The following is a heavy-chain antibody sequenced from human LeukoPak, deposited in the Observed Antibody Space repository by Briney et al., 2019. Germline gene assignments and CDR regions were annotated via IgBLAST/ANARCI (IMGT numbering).Heavy chain of an antibody. CDR2: FSGSGGGT. CDR3: AKGNKGGMIVPGERPKYFQH. CDR1: GFTVSSYG. Sequence: GGSLRLSCAASGFTVSSYGMTWVRQAPGKGLEWVSSFSGSGGGTYYADSVKGRFTISRDNSKNTLYLQMNSLRAEDTAVYYCAKGNKGGMIVPGERPKYFQHWGQGTLVTVSS. J-gene: IGHJ1*01. D-gene: IGHD3-10*01. V-gene: IGHV3-23*01.